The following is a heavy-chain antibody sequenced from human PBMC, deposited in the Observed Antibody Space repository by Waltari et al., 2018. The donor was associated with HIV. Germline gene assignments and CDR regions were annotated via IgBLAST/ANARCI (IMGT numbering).Heavy chain of an antibody. J-gene: IGHJ3*02. D-gene: IGHD3-16*02. CDR2: INREGSST. CDR3: ARLGYVWGSYRSPRAFDI. CDR1: GFTFSSYW. Sequence: EVQLVESGGGLVQPGGSLRLSCAASGFTFSSYWMHWVRQAPGKGLVWVSRINREGSSTSYADSVKGRFTISRDNAKNTLYLQMNSLRAEDTAVYYCARLGYVWGSYRSPRAFDIWGQGTMVTVSS. V-gene: IGHV3-74*01.